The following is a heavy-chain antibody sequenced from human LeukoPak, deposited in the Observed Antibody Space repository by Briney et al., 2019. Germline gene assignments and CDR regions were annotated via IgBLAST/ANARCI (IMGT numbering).Heavy chain of an antibody. CDR2: TYHRSKWYN. CDR3: AKDQDTAMITPPTADY. V-gene: IGHV6-1*01. J-gene: IGHJ4*02. Sequence: SQTLSLTCAISGDSVSSNSAAWNWIRQSPSRGLEWLGRTYHRSKWYNDYAVSVKSRITINPDTSKNQFSLQLNSVTPEDTAVYYCAKDQDTAMITPPTADYWGQGILVTVSS. D-gene: IGHD5-18*01. CDR1: GDSVSSNSAA.